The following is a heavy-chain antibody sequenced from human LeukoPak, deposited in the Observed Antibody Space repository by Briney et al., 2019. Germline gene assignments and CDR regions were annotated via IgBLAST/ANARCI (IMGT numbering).Heavy chain of an antibody. CDR1: GFTFSTYA. D-gene: IGHD2-21*02. CDR3: AKEMTTIRGFDG. V-gene: IGHV3-23*01. Sequence: PGGSLRLSCAASGFTFSTYAMSWVRQAPGKGLEWVSDISGSGRSTYYADSVKGRFTISRDNSKNTLYLQMNSLRAEDTAVYFCAKEMTTIRGFDGWSQGTMVTVSS. CDR2: ISGSGRST. J-gene: IGHJ3*01.